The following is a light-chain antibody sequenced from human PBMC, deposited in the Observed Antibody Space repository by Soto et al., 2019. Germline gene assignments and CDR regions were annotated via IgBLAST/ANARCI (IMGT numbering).Light chain of an antibody. CDR2: MLS. V-gene: IGKV2-40*01. CDR3: MQRTEFPIT. J-gene: IGKJ5*01. CDR1: QSLLHSNGYNY. Sequence: DIVMTQSPLSLPVTPGEPASISCRSSQSLLHSNGYNYLDWYXQKQGQSQQXLIYMLSYRASGVPDRFSGSGSGTDFTLKISRVEAEDVGIYYCMQRTEFPITFGQGTRLEIK.